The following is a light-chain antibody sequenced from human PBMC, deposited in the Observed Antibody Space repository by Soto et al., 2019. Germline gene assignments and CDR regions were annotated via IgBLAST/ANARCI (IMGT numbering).Light chain of an antibody. CDR2: DVT. CDR1: SSDVGGFNY. CDR3: GSYAGSYTHVV. V-gene: IGLV2-11*01. Sequence: QSVLTQPRSVSGSPGQSVTISCTGTSSDVGGFNYVYWYQQHPGKAPKVMIYDVTKRPSGVPDRFSGSKSGNTASLTISGLQAEDEADYYCGSYAGSYTHVVFGGGTQLTVL. J-gene: IGLJ2*01.